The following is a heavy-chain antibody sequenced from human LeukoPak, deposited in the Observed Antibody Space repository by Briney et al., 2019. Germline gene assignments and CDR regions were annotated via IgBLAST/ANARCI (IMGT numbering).Heavy chain of an antibody. J-gene: IGHJ5*01. CDR1: GFAFNVYA. CDR3: AKPISGGLAVTADWFHP. D-gene: IGHD6-19*01. CDR2: INANSGTT. V-gene: IGHV3-23*01. Sequence: GGSLRLSCAASGFAFNVYAMSWLRQPPGKGLEWVSTINANSGTTSYAASVRGRSSISRDNSKSTLYLQLSTLRADDTATYYCAKPISGGLAVTADWFHPWGQGTLVVVSS.